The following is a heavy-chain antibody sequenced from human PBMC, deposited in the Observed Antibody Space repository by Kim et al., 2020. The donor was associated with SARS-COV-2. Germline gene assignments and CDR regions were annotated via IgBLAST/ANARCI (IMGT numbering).Heavy chain of an antibody. Sequence: ASVKVSCKASGYTFTRYPIHWVRQAPGQRLEWMGWINTCNGNTKYSQRYQGRVTLARDTSASTAHMELSSLRSEDTGIYYCASRIGLGQPVTYPPYGMDVWGQGTTVTVSS. CDR3: ASRIGLGQPVTYPPYGMDV. J-gene: IGHJ6*02. CDR2: INTCNGNT. D-gene: IGHD4-4*01. V-gene: IGHV1-3*04. CDR1: GYTFTRYP.